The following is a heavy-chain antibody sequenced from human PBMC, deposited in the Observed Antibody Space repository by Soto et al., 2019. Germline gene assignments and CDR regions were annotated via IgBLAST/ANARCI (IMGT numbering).Heavy chain of an antibody. Sequence: EVQLVESGGGLVQPGGSLRLSCAASGFTVSSNYMSWVRQAPGKGLEWVSVIYSGGSTYYADSVKGRFTISRDNSKNSLHLQMNSLGAEDTAVYYWASEYSYGYYYYYAMDVWGQGTTVTVSS. D-gene: IGHD5-18*01. CDR3: ASEYSYGYYYYYAMDV. J-gene: IGHJ6*02. CDR1: GFTVSSNY. V-gene: IGHV3-66*01. CDR2: IYSGGST.